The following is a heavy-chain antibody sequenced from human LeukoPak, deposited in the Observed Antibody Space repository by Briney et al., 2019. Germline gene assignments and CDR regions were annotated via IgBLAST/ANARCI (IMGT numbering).Heavy chain of an antibody. V-gene: IGHV5-10-1*01. CDR2: IDPSDSYT. J-gene: IGHJ5*02. Sequence: GESLKISCKGSGYSFTSCWISWVRQMPGKGLEWMGRIDPSDSYTNYSPSFQGHVTISADKTISTAYLQWSSLKASDTAMYYCARQGSQFCSGGSCYSSKPGNWFDPWGQGTLVTVSS. CDR1: GYSFTSCW. CDR3: ARQGSQFCSGGSCYSSKPGNWFDP. D-gene: IGHD2-15*01.